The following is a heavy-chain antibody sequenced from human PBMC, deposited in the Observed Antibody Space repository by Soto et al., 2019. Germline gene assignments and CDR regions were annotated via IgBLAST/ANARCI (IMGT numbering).Heavy chain of an antibody. CDR1: GYSFTDYH. D-gene: IGHD2-8*01. CDR2: INPKSGGT. V-gene: IGHV1-2*04. CDR3: ARGHSTDCSNGVCSFFYNHEMDV. J-gene: IGHJ6*02. Sequence: ASVKVSCKASGYSFTDYHIHWVRQAPGQGLEWLGRINPKSGGTSTAQKFQGWVTMTRDRSISTVYMELTRLRSDDTAVYFCARGHSTDCSNGVCSFFYNHEMDVCGRGTAVTVSS.